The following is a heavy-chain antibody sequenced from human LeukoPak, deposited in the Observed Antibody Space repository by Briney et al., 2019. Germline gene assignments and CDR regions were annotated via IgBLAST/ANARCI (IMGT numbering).Heavy chain of an antibody. Sequence: VGSLRLSCAATRFTSSRYYMSCVRQAPRKGLEWVSDISSSGRTTNSADSAKGRFTICRDNAKNSLYLQMNSLRVEDTAVYYCARESANDYGDSHAATCLDYWGQGNLVTVSS. V-gene: IGHV3-11*01. J-gene: IGHJ4*02. CDR1: RFTSSRYY. CDR3: ARESANDYGDSHAATCLDY. D-gene: IGHD4-17*01. CDR2: ISSSGRTT.